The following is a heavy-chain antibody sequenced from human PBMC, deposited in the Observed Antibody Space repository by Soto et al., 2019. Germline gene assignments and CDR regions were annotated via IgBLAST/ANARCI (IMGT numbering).Heavy chain of an antibody. V-gene: IGHV1-24*01. Sequence: ASVKVSCKVSGYTLTELSMHWVRQAPGKGLEWMGGFDPEDGETIYAQKFQGWVTMTRDTSISTAYMELSRLRSDDTAVYYCATQRSEWELSFDYWGQGTLVTVSS. CDR3: ATQRSEWELSFDY. J-gene: IGHJ4*02. CDR2: FDPEDGET. CDR1: GYTLTELS. D-gene: IGHD1-26*01.